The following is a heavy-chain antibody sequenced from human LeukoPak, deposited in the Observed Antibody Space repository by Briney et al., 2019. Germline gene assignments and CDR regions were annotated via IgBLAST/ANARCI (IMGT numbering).Heavy chain of an antibody. CDR1: GYTLTELS. J-gene: IGHJ4*02. CDR3: ATPVAGATTDDY. CDR2: FDPEDGET. V-gene: IGHV1-24*01. D-gene: IGHD1-26*01. Sequence: ASVKVSCKVSGYTLTELSMHWVRQAPGKGLEWMGGFDPEDGETIYAQKFQGRVTMTEDTSTDTAYMELSSLRSEDTAVYYCATPVAGATTDDYWGQGTLVTVSS.